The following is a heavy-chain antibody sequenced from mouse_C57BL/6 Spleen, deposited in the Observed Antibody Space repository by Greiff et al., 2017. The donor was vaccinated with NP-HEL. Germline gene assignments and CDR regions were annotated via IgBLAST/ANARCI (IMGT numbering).Heavy chain of an antibody. D-gene: IGHD1-1*01. Sequence: QVQLQQSGAELVRPGASVTLSCKASGYTFTDYEMHWVKQTPVHGLEWIGAIDPETGGTAYNQKFKGKAILTADKSSSTAYMELRSLTSEDSAVYYCTRTITTVVEGGFDYWGQGTTLTVSS. CDR2: IDPETGGT. CDR3: TRTITTVVEGGFDY. V-gene: IGHV1-15*01. CDR1: GYTFTDYE. J-gene: IGHJ2*01.